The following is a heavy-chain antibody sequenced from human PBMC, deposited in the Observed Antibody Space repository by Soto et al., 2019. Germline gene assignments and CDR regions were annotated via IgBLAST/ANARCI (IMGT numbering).Heavy chain of an antibody. V-gene: IGHV4-59*08. CDR3: ARAPGPVRFDY. CDR2: VYYNGTT. CDR1: GGSVSDYY. Sequence: SETLSLTCFLSGGSVSDYYWSWIRQPPGKGLEWIGYVYYNGTTTYKHNPSLESRVTISVDTSKNQFSLKLSSVTAADTAVYYCARAPGPVRFDYWGQGTLVTVSS. J-gene: IGHJ4*02.